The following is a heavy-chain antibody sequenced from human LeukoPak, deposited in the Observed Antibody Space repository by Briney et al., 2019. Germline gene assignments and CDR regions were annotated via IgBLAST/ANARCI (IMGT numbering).Heavy chain of an antibody. CDR1: GYTFTSYG. D-gene: IGHD3-22*01. CDR2: ISAYNGNT. Sequence: GASVKVSCKASGYTFTSYGISWVRQAPGQGLAWMGWISAYNGNTNYAQKLQGRVTMTTDTSTSTAYMELRSLRSNDTAVYYCARGYDSSGYYYVSEFDYWGQGTLVTVSS. J-gene: IGHJ4*02. CDR3: ARGYDSSGYYYVSEFDY. V-gene: IGHV1-18*01.